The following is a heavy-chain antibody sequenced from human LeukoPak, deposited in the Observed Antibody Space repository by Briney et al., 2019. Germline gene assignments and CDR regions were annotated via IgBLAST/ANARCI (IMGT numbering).Heavy chain of an antibody. D-gene: IGHD6-13*01. CDR1: GFTFSSYW. V-gene: IGHV3-7*01. CDR3: ARTPSIVGYTSRELGHWYFDL. CDR2: IKQDGSEK. J-gene: IGHJ2*01. Sequence: PGGSLRLSCAASGFTFSSYWMSWVRQAPGMGLEWLANIKQDGSEKNYVDSVKGRFTISRDNAKNSLYLQMNSLRAEDTAVYYCARTPSIVGYTSRELGHWYFDLWGRGTPVTVSS.